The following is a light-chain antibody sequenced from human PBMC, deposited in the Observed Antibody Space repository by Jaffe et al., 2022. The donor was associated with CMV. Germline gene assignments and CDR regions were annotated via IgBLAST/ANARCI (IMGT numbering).Light chain of an antibody. V-gene: IGKV3-15*01. Sequence: EVVLTQSPATLSVSPGERATLSCRASQSVNSNVAWYQQKPGQTPRLLIYGASTRATGIPARFSGSGSGTEFTLTISSLQSEDFVVYYCQQYNDWPYTFGQGTKVEIK. CDR2: GAS. CDR3: QQYNDWPYT. CDR1: QSVNSN. J-gene: IGKJ2*01.